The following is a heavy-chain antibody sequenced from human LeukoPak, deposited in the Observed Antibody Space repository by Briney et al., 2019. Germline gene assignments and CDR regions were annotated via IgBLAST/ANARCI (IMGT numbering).Heavy chain of an antibody. CDR2: ISYDGSNK. V-gene: IGHV3-33*05. Sequence: GGSLRLSCAASGFTFSSYGMHWVRQAPGKGLEWVAVISYDGSNKYYADSVKGRFTISRDNAKNSLYLQMNSLRAEDTAVYYCARDHGSSVYNWFDPWGQGTLVTVSS. CDR3: ARDHGSSVYNWFDP. CDR1: GFTFSSYG. J-gene: IGHJ5*02. D-gene: IGHD1-26*01.